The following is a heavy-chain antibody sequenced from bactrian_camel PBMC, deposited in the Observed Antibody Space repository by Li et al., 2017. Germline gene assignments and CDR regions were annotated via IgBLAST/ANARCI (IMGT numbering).Heavy chain of an antibody. CDR3: AADQQPCGWRSLLASEYDY. CDR1: GFPIDKSC. CDR2: IYRPGGNT. D-gene: IGHD3*01. J-gene: IGHJ4*01. V-gene: IGHV3S1*01. Sequence: HVQLVESGGGSVQPGGSLRLACEVSGFPIDKSCVGWFRQATGKEREWIASIYRPGGNTFADDSVKGRFAISQDNAKNTVYLQMNSLQSEDTAVYYCAADQQPCGWRSLLASEYDYWGQGTQVTVS.